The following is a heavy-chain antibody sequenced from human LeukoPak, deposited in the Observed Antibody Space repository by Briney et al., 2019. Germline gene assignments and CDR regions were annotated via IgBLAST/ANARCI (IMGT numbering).Heavy chain of an antibody. J-gene: IGHJ4*02. CDR1: GFTFSSYA. D-gene: IGHD4-23*01. V-gene: IGHV3-23*01. CDR3: AKAPDYGGNSHPFDY. Sequence: PGGSLRLSCAASGFTFSSYAMSWVRQAPGKGLEWVSAISGSGGSTYYADSVKGRLTISRDNSKNTLYLQMNSLRAEDTAVYYCAKAPDYGGNSHPFDYWGQGTLVTVSS. CDR2: ISGSGGST.